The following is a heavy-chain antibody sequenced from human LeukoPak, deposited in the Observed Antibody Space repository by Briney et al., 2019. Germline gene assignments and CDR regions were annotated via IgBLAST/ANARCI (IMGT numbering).Heavy chain of an antibody. CDR2: IYTSGST. Sequence: SETLSLTCTVSGGFISSYYWSWIRQPAGKGLEWIGRIYTSGSTNYNPSLKSRVTMSVDTSKNQLSLKLSSVIAADTAVYYCARVRGYSYGSDAFDIWGQGTMVTVSS. CDR1: GGFISSYY. D-gene: IGHD5-18*01. J-gene: IGHJ3*02. CDR3: ARVRGYSYGSDAFDI. V-gene: IGHV4-4*07.